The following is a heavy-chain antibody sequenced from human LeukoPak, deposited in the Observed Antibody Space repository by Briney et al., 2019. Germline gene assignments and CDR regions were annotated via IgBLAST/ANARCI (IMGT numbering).Heavy chain of an antibody. Sequence: SVKVSCKASGGTFSSYAISWVRQAPGQGLEWMGRIIPTFGTANYAQKFQGRVTITTDESTSTAYMELSSLRSEDTAVFYCARAVYYDSSGYVYWGWGTLVTVSS. D-gene: IGHD3-22*01. CDR3: ARAVYYDSSGYVY. J-gene: IGHJ4*02. CDR1: GGTFSSYA. V-gene: IGHV1-69*05. CDR2: IIPTFGTA.